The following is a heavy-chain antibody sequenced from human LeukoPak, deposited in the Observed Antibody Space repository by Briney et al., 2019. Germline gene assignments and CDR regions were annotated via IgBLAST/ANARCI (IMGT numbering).Heavy chain of an antibody. J-gene: IGHJ3*02. CDR3: ARHVGSWAFDI. V-gene: IGHV4-4*02. Sequence: PSGTLSLTCAVSGGSISSSNWWSWVRQPPGKGLEWIGEIYHSGSTNYNPSLKSRVTISVDTSKNQFSLKLNSVTAADTAVYSCARHVGSWAFDIWGQGTMVTVSS. D-gene: IGHD3-10*01. CDR2: IYHSGST. CDR1: GGSISSSNW.